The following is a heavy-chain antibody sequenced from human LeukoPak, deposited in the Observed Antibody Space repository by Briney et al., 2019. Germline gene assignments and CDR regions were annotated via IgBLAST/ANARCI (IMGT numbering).Heavy chain of an antibody. D-gene: IGHD3-22*01. V-gene: IGHV3-11*04. CDR1: GFTFSDYY. CDR2: ISSSGNSI. J-gene: IGHJ3*01. CDR3: ARIYNYDSSNSEAFDV. Sequence: GGSLRLSCAASGFTFSDYYMSWIRQAPGKGLEWISSISSSGNSIYYADSVKGRFTISRDNAKNSLYLQMNSLTAEDTAVYYCARIYNYDSSNSEAFDVWGQGTMVTVSS.